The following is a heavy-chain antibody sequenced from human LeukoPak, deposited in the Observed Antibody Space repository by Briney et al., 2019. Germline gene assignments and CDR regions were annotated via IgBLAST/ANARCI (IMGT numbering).Heavy chain of an antibody. V-gene: IGHV4-34*01. CDR2: INHSGST. CDR1: GGSFSGYY. D-gene: IGHD3-22*01. J-gene: IGHJ6*02. Sequence: SETLSLTCAVYGGSFSGYYWNWIRQPPGKGLEWIGEINHSGSTNYNPSLKSRVTISVDTSKNQFSLKLSSVTAADTALYYCARDKGYYDSSGYSSYYYYYGMDVWGQGTTVTVSS. CDR3: ARDKGYYDSSGYSSYYYYYGMDV.